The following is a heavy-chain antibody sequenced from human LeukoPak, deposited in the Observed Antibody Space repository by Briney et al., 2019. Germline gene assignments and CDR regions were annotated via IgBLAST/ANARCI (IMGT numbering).Heavy chain of an antibody. V-gene: IGHV3-74*01. D-gene: IGHD5-24*01. Sequence: QSGGSLRLSCAVSGFTVSTYVMHWVRRAPGEGLVWVSRINHDGSDISYADSVKGRSTISRDNAKNTLYLQMNSLRAVDTAIYYCVRDSNFKIDYWGQGTLVTVSS. J-gene: IGHJ4*02. CDR3: VRDSNFKIDY. CDR2: INHDGSDI. CDR1: GFTVSTYV.